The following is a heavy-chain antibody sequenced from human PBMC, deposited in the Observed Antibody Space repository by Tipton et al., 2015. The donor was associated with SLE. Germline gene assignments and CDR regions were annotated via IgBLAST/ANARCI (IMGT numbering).Heavy chain of an antibody. CDR2: IYHSGST. D-gene: IGHD4-11*01. CDR1: GYSISSGYY. J-gene: IGHJ4*02. CDR3: ARALSYSNYWRY. Sequence: LRLSCAVSGYSISSGYYWGWIRQPPGKGLEWIGSIYHSGSTYYNPSLKSRVTISVDTSKNQFSLKLSSVTAADTAVYYCARALSYSNYWRYWGQGTLVTVSS. V-gene: IGHV4-38-2*01.